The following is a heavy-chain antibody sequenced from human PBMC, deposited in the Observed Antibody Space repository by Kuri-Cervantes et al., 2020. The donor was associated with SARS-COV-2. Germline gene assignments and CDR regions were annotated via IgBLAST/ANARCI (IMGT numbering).Heavy chain of an antibody. CDR3: SNAYEMWVLVV. J-gene: IGHJ4*02. CDR2: ISGSGDNT. Sequence: GESLKISCAASRFTFNNYAMSWVRQAPGKGLDWVSDISGSGDNTYYADSVKGRFTISRDIFKNTVYLQMNSLRAEDTAVYYCSNAYEMWVLVVWGQGILVTVSS. CDR1: RFTFNNYA. D-gene: IGHD2-21*01. V-gene: IGHV3-23*01.